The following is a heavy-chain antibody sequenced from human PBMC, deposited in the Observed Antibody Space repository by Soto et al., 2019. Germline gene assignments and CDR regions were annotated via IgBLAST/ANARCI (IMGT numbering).Heavy chain of an antibody. J-gene: IGHJ4*02. Sequence: QVHLVQSGAEVKKPGASVKVSCKASGHTFTVYFVHWVRQAPGQGLEWMGWVDPNSGGTNYSQKFQGRVTMTRDTSISTAYIELSRLRSDDTAVYFCARASTYGESDYWGQGTLVTVSS. V-gene: IGHV1-2*02. CDR3: ARASTYGESDY. CDR2: VDPNSGGT. D-gene: IGHD3-10*01. CDR1: GHTFTVYF.